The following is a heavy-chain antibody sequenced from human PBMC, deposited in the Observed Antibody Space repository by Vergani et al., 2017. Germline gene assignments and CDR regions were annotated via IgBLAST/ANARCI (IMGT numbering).Heavy chain of an antibody. V-gene: IGHV5-51*03. J-gene: IGHJ4*02. CDR1: GYSFTSYW. D-gene: IGHD2-2*01. CDR2: IYPGDSDT. CDR3: ARIYCSSTSCYNFFDY. Sequence: EVQLVQSGAEVKKPGESLKISCKGSGYSFTSYWIGWVRQMPGKGLEWMGIIYPGDSDTRYSPSFQGQVTISADKSISTAYLQWSSLKASDTAMYYCARIYCSSTSCYNFFDYWGQGPLVTVSS.